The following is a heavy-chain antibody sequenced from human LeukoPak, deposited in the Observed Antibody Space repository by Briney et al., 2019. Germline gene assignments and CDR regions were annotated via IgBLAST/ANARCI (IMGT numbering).Heavy chain of an antibody. CDR2: IYTSGST. J-gene: IGHJ3*01. CDR1: GGSISSYY. D-gene: IGHD3-22*01. V-gene: IGHV4-4*07. Sequence: SETLSLTCTVSGGSISSYYWSWIRQPAGKGLEWIGRIYTSGSTNYNPSLKSRVTMSVDTSKNQFSLKLSSVTAADTAVYSCARLLDNDISGDPDTFDVWGQGTMVIVSS. CDR3: ARLLDNDISGDPDTFDV.